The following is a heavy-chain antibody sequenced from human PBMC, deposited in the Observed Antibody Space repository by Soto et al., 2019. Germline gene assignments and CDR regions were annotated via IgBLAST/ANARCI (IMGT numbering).Heavy chain of an antibody. CDR1: GASISSSTW. CDR3: ASSNNYNGFAP. J-gene: IGHJ5*02. D-gene: IGHD4-4*01. Sequence: SETLSLTCTVSGASISSSTWWSWVRQPPGRGLEWIGEVYHSGSTKCNPSLKSRVTMSVDKSKNQLTLNLSSVTAADTAVYFCASSNNYNGFAPWGQGTLVTVSS. CDR2: VYHSGST. V-gene: IGHV4-4*02.